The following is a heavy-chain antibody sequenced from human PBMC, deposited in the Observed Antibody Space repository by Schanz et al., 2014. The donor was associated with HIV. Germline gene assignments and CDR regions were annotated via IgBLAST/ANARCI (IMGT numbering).Heavy chain of an antibody. J-gene: IGHJ4*02. Sequence: QVQLVESGGGVVQPGRSLRLSCAASGFTFRNYAMHWVRQAPGKGLEWVAVIWYDENNRHYADSVKGRFIISRDNSRNTLFLQMNNLRVEDTAVYFCARDRWISGXCFEYWGQGTLVSVSS. CDR2: IWYDENNR. V-gene: IGHV3-33*01. CDR1: GFTFRNYA. CDR3: ARDRWISGXCFEY. D-gene: IGHD1-26*01.